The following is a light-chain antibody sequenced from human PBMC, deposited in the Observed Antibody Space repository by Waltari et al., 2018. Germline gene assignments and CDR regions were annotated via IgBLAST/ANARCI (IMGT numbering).Light chain of an antibody. J-gene: IGLJ2*01. V-gene: IGLV2-23*02. Sequence: QSALTQPASVSGSPGQSITISCTGPSSDVGSYNLFSWYQQHPGKAPKLMIYEVTKRPSGVSNRFSGSKSGNTASLTISGLQAEDEADYYCCSYAGTTILFGGGTKLTVL. CDR2: EVT. CDR1: SSDVGSYNL. CDR3: CSYAGTTIL.